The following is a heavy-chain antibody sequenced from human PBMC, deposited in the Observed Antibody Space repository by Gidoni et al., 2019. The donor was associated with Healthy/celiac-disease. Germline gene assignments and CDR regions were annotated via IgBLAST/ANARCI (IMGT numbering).Heavy chain of an antibody. CDR1: GFTFDDYA. V-gene: IGHV3-9*01. Sequence: EVQLVESGGGLVQPGRSLRLSCAASGFTFDDYAMHWVRPAPGKGLEWVSGISWNSGSIGYADSVKGRFTISRDNAKNSLYLQMNSLRAEDTALYYCAKEPGIAVAGSLDYWGQGTLVTVSS. CDR3: AKEPGIAVAGSLDY. J-gene: IGHJ4*02. CDR2: ISWNSGSI. D-gene: IGHD6-19*01.